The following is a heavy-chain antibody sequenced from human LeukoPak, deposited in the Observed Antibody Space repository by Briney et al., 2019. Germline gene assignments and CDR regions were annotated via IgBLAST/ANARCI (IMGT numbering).Heavy chain of an antibody. J-gene: IGHJ4*02. D-gene: IGHD2-2*01. CDR3: ASCSSTNCY. Sequence: GGSLRLSCVASGFSFSNYGTHWVRQAPGKGLEWVTFMQYDGSVEFYADSVKGRFTISRDNAKNSLYLQMNSLRAEDTAVYYCASCSSTNCYWGQGTLVTVSS. V-gene: IGHV3-30*02. CDR2: MQYDGSVE. CDR1: GFSFSNYG.